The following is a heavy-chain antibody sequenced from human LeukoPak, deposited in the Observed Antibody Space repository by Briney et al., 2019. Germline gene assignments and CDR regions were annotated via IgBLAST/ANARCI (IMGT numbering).Heavy chain of an antibody. CDR3: ARDPYHYDYVWGSYPPN. J-gene: IGHJ4*02. V-gene: IGHV3-66*01. Sequence: GGSLRLSCAASGFTVNTNYMSWVRQAPGKGLEWVSVIYSGGSTYYADSVKGRFTISRDNSKNTLYLQMNSLRAEDTAVYYCARDPYHYDYVWGSYPPNWGQGTLVTVSS. CDR1: GFTVNTNY. CDR2: IYSGGST. D-gene: IGHD3-16*02.